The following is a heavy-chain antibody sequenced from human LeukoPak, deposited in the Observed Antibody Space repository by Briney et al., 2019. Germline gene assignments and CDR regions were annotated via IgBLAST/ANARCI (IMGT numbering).Heavy chain of an antibody. J-gene: IGHJ3*02. CDR2: ISWDSGSI. CDR3: AKDIGPGHDAFDI. V-gene: IGHV3-9*01. D-gene: IGHD1-14*01. Sequence: GGSLRLSCAASGFTFDDYAMHWVRQAPGKGLEWVSGISWDSGSIGYADSVKGRFTISRDNAKNSLYLQMNSLRAEDTALYYCAKDIGPGHDAFDIWGQGTMVTVSS. CDR1: GFTFDDYA.